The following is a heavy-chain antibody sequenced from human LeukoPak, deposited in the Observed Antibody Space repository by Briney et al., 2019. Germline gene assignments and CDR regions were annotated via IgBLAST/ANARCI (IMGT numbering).Heavy chain of an antibody. CDR2: INHSGST. CDR1: GGSFSGCY. CDR3: ARPGRRYYYGSGPRYNWFDP. D-gene: IGHD3-10*01. J-gene: IGHJ5*02. V-gene: IGHV4-34*01. Sequence: ASETLSLTCAVYGGSFSGCYWSWIRQPPGKGLEWIGEINHSGSTNYNPSLKSRVTISVDTSKNQFSLKLSSVTAADTAVYYCARPGRRYYYGSGPRYNWFDPWGQGTLVTVSS.